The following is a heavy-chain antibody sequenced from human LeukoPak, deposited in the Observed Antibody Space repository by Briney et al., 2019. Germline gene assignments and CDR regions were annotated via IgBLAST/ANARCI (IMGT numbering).Heavy chain of an antibody. D-gene: IGHD2-15*01. J-gene: IGHJ4*02. CDR2: ISSSGSTI. Sequence: GGSLRLSCAASGFTFSSYEMSWVRQAPGKGLEWVSYISSSGSTIYYADSVKGRFTISRDNAEKSLYLQMNSLRAEDTAVYYCARDRGGSYSAIDYWGQGTLVTVSS. CDR1: GFTFSSYE. V-gene: IGHV3-48*03. CDR3: ARDRGGSYSAIDY.